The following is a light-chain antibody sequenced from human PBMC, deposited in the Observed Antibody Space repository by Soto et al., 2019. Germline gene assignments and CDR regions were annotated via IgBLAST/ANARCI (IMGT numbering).Light chain of an antibody. CDR3: GSYAGSNNFLV. V-gene: IGLV2-8*01. CDR2: EVN. Sequence: QSVLTQPPSASGSPGQSVAISCTGTSSDIGGYNYVSWYQQHPGKAPKLIIYEVNKRPSGVPDRFSGSKSGNTASLTVSGLQADDEAAYYCGSYAGSNNFLVFGGGTQLTVL. CDR1: SSDIGGYNY. J-gene: IGLJ2*01.